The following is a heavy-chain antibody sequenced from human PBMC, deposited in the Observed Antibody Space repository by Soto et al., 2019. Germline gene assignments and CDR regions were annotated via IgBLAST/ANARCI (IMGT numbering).Heavy chain of an antibody. CDR3: AIDVPVGTFLYGTVFDY. D-gene: IGHD3-10*01. J-gene: IGHJ4*02. CDR2: ISGSGGST. Sequence: PGGSLRLSCAASGFTFSNYAMSWVRQAPGKGLEWVSAISGSGGSTYYADSVKGRFTISRDNSKNTLYLQMNSLRAEETALYYCAIDVPVGTFLYGTVFDYWRQGTLVTVSS. CDR1: GFTFSNYA. V-gene: IGHV3-23*01.